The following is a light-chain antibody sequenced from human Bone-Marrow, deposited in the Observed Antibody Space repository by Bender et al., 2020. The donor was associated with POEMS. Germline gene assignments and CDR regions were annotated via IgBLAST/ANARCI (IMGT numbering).Light chain of an antibody. CDR3: QSYDNSLGGWV. CDR1: SSDVGDYNY. J-gene: IGLJ3*02. V-gene: IGLV2-11*01. CDR2: DVS. Sequence: QSVLTQPPSVSGSPGQSITISCTGSSSDVGDYNYVSWYQQHPGKAPKLMIYDVSNRPSGVPDRFSGSKSGTSASLAITGLQAEDEGDYYCQSYDNSLGGWVFGGGTKLTVL.